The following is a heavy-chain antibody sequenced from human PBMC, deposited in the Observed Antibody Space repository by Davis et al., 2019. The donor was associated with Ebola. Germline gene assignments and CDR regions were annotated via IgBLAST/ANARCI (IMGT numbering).Heavy chain of an antibody. J-gene: IGHJ4*02. CDR3: ARGHNYAHEY. CDR1: GYTFTDYN. Sequence: ASVKVSCKASGYTFTDYNIHWMRQAPGQGLEWLGRVILKSGATNYAQKFQGRVTMTRETSISTVYMELSSLRYDDTADYYCARGHNYAHEYWGQGTQVTVSS. V-gene: IGHV1-2*06. D-gene: IGHD4-11*01. CDR2: VILKSGAT.